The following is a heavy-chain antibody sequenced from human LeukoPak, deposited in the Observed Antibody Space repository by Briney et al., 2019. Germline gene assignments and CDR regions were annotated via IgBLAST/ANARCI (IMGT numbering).Heavy chain of an antibody. CDR2: ISGSSSYL. CDR3: ARDAVTGYSSGWYKPFPFDY. CDR1: GFTLSNYN. Sequence: GGSLRLSCAASGFTLSNYNMNWVRQAPGKGLEWVSSISGSSSYLFFADSVKGRFTISRDNTKNSLYLQMNSLRVDDTAVYYCARDAVTGYSSGWYKPFPFDYWGQGSLVTVSS. J-gene: IGHJ4*02. D-gene: IGHD6-19*01. V-gene: IGHV3-21*01.